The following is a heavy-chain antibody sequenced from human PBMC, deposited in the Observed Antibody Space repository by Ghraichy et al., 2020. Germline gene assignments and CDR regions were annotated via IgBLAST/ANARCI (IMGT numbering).Heavy chain of an antibody. CDR1: GFIFRSYG. D-gene: IGHD6-19*01. V-gene: IGHV3-30*18. CDR3: VKESSGWNYFDY. Sequence: GGSLRLSCAASGFIFRSYGMHWVRQAPGKGLEWVAIISYDEKNRLYADSVKGRFTVSRDNALNTLYLEMNSLRVEDTGVYYCVKESSGWNYFDYWGQGALVTVAA. CDR2: ISYDEKNR. J-gene: IGHJ4*02.